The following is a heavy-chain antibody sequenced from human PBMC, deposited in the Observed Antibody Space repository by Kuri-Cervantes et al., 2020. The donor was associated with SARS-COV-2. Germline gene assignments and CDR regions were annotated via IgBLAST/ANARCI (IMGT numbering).Heavy chain of an antibody. J-gene: IGHJ4*02. D-gene: IGHD3-22*01. CDR1: AFTFSSSW. Sequence: GGSLRLSCAASAFTFSSSWMTWVRQAPGKGLEWVANIKQDGSEKYYLDSVKGRLTISRDNAKNSLFLQMNSLRAEDTAVYYCARSRGYYDSSGQARDLIFFWGQGTQVTVSS. V-gene: IGHV3-7*01. CDR2: IKQDGSEK. CDR3: ARSRGYYDSSGQARDLIFF.